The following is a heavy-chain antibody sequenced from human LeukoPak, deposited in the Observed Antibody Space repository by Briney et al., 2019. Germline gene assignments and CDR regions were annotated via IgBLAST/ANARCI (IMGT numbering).Heavy chain of an antibody. J-gene: IGHJ4*02. CDR1: GYSISSGYY. CDR2: NYHSGST. Sequence: SETLSLTCTVSGYSISSGYYWGWIRQPPGKGLEWIGSNYHSGSTYYNPSLKSRVTISVDTSKNQFSLKLSSVTAADTAVYYCARVVGDIVVVTSFDYWGQGTLVTVSS. D-gene: IGHD2-15*01. V-gene: IGHV4-38-2*02. CDR3: ARVVGDIVVVTSFDY.